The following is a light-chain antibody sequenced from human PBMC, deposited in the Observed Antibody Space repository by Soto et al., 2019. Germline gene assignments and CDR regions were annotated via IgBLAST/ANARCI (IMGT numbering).Light chain of an antibody. CDR3: CSYAGSYTLV. J-gene: IGLJ1*01. CDR2: DVN. V-gene: IGLV2-11*01. CDR1: CSDVGGYNY. Sequence: QSALTQPRSVSGSPGQSVTISCTGTCSDVGGYNYVSWYQQHPGKAPKLMIYDVNKRPSGVPDRFSGSKSGNTASLTISGLQAEDEADYYCCSYAGSYTLVFGTGTKLTVL.